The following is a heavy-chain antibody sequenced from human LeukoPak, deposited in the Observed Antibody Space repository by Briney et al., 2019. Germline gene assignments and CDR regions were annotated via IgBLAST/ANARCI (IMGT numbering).Heavy chain of an antibody. CDR2: IYYSGSA. D-gene: IGHD6-19*01. Sequence: SETLSLTCTVSGGSISSSPYYWGWIRQPPGKGLEWIGNIYYSGSAYNNPSLKTRVTISVDTSKNQFSLKLTSVTAADTAVYYCARHASVDGNWPRPLDYLGQGSVVTVSS. CDR3: ARHASVDGNWPRPLDY. J-gene: IGHJ4*02. V-gene: IGHV4-39*01. CDR1: GGSISSSPYY.